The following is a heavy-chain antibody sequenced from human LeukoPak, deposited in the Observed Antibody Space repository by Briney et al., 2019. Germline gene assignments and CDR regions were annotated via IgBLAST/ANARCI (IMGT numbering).Heavy chain of an antibody. Sequence: GGSLRLSCAASGFTFSSYGMTWVRQAPGKGLEWVSYISSSSSTIYYADSVKGRFTISRDNAKNSLYLQLNSLRAEDTAVYYCARVRGVNIYGDVAGFFDYWGQGTLVTVSS. CDR2: ISSSSSTI. V-gene: IGHV3-48*01. CDR1: GFTFSSYG. J-gene: IGHJ4*02. CDR3: ARVRGVNIYGDVAGFFDY. D-gene: IGHD4-17*01.